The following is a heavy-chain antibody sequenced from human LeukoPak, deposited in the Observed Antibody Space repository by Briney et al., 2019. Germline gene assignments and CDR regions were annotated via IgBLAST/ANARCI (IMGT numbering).Heavy chain of an antibody. J-gene: IGHJ4*02. CDR2: IYSGGST. CDR1: GFTVSSNY. D-gene: IGHD4-11*01. V-gene: IGHV3-66*01. Sequence: PGGSLRLSCAASGFTVSSNYMSWVRQAPGKGLEWVSVIYSGGSTYYADSVKGRFTISRDNSKNTLYLQMNSLRAEDTAVYYCASMTTVIRRFDYWGQGTLVTVSS. CDR3: ASMTTVIRRFDY.